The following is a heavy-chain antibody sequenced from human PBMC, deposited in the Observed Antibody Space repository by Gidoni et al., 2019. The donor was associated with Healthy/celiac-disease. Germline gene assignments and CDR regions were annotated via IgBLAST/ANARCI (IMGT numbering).Heavy chain of an antibody. CDR1: GGSISSSRYY. J-gene: IGHJ4*02. CDR3: ARCYCSSTSCYGPYYFDY. D-gene: IGHD2-2*01. Sequence: QLQLQESGPGLVKPSETLSLTCTVSGGSISSSRYYWGWIRQPPGKGLEWIGSIYYSGSTYYNPSLKSRVTISVDTSKNQFSLKLSSVTAADTAVYYCARCYCSSTSCYGPYYFDYWGQGTLVTVSS. CDR2: IYYSGST. V-gene: IGHV4-39*01.